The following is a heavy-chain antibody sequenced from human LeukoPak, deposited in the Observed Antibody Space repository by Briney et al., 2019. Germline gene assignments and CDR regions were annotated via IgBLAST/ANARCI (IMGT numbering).Heavy chain of an antibody. Sequence: PGGSLRLSCAASGFTFSSYWMYWVRQAPGKGLVWVSRINSDGSTTSYADSGKGRFTISRDNAKNTLYLQMNSLRAEDTAVYYCARVGTTSNFYYYYGMDVWGQGTTVTVSS. CDR2: INSDGSTT. CDR1: GFTFSSYW. CDR3: ARVGTTSNFYYYYGMDV. J-gene: IGHJ6*02. V-gene: IGHV3-74*01. D-gene: IGHD2/OR15-2a*01.